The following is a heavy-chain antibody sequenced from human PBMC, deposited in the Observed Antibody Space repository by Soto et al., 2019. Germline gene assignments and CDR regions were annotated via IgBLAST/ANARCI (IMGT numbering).Heavy chain of an antibody. CDR2: ISGSGGST. J-gene: IGHJ4*02. Sequence: GGSLRLSCAASGFTFSSYAMSWVRQAPGKGLEWVSAISGSGGSTYYADSVKGRFTISRDNSKNTLYLQMNSLRAEDTAVYYCAKDFRDSSGYYYVPPLYYFDYWGQGTLVTVSS. CDR1: GFTFSSYA. V-gene: IGHV3-23*01. CDR3: AKDFRDSSGYYYVPPLYYFDY. D-gene: IGHD3-22*01.